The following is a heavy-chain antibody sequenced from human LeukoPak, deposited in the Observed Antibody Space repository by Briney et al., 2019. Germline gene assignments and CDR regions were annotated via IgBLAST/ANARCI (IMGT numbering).Heavy chain of an antibody. CDR1: GYTFTSYA. CDR3: AIPLAQYSSSYAFDI. D-gene: IGHD6-6*01. J-gene: IGHJ3*02. V-gene: IGHV1-69*13. Sequence: GASVKVSCKASGYTFTSYAISWVRQAPGQGLEWMGGIIPIFGTANYAQKFQGRVTITADESTSTAYMELSSLRSEDTAVYYCAIPLAQYSSSYAFDIWGQGTMVTVSS. CDR2: IIPIFGTA.